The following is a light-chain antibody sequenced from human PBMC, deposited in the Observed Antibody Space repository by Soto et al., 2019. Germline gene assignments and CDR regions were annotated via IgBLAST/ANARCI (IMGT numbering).Light chain of an antibody. CDR2: AAS. CDR1: QGITNY. J-gene: IGKJ5*01. Sequence: IPLTQSPSSLSASVGDRVTISCRASQGITNYLAWYQQKPGKAPKLLIYAASTLQSGVPSRFSGSGSGTDFTLPISGLQPEDFATYFCQQVDTYPITFGQGTRLEIK. V-gene: IGKV1-9*01. CDR3: QQVDTYPIT.